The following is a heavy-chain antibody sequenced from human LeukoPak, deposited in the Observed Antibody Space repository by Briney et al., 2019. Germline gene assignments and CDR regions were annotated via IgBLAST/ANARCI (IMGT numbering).Heavy chain of an antibody. V-gene: IGHV4-39*07. D-gene: IGHD3-10*01. Sequence: KPSETLSLTCTVSSGSISSSSYYWGWIRQPPGMGLEWIGSMYYCGSTYYNPSLESRVTISVDTSKSQFSLKLSSVTAADTAVYYCAREMRSPRGGFDYWDQGTLGTVSS. CDR1: SGSISSSSYY. J-gene: IGHJ4*02. CDR2: MYYCGST. CDR3: AREMRSPRGGFDY.